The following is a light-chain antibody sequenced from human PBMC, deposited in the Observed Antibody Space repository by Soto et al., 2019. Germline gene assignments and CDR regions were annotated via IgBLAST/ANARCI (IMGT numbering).Light chain of an antibody. CDR2: GAS. CDR3: QQYGSSPRFT. J-gene: IGKJ3*01. V-gene: IGKV3-20*01. Sequence: EIVLTQSPGTLSLSPGERATLSCRASQSVSSSYLAWYQQKPGQAPRLLIYGASSRATGIPDRFSGSGSGTAFTLTISRPEPEDFAVYYSQQYGSSPRFTFGPGTKVDIK. CDR1: QSVSSSY.